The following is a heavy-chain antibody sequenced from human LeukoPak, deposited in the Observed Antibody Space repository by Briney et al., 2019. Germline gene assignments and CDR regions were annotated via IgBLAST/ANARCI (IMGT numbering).Heavy chain of an antibody. CDR3: ARSGAVGAFDI. J-gene: IGHJ3*02. D-gene: IGHD3-16*01. V-gene: IGHV3-74*01. CDR2: INSDGSST. CDR1: GFTFSSYW. Sequence: PGGSLRLSCAASGFTFSSYWMHWVRQAPGKGLVWVSRINSDGSSTSYADSVKGRFTISGDNAKNTLYLQMNSLRAEDTAVYYCARSGAVGAFDIWGQGTMVTVSS.